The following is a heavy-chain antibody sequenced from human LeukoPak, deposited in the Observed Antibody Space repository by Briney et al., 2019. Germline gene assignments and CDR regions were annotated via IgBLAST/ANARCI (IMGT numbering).Heavy chain of an antibody. V-gene: IGHV1-8*01. CDR1: GYTFTSYD. D-gene: IGHD4-11*01. CDR2: MNPNSGNT. J-gene: IGHJ3*02. CDR3: ARAAVTTIYAFDI. Sequence: ASVKVSCKASGYTFTSYDINWVRQAPGLGLEWMGWMNPNSGNTGYAQKFQGRVTMTRNTSISTAYMELSSLRSEDTAVYYCARAAVTTIYAFDIWGQGTMVTVSS.